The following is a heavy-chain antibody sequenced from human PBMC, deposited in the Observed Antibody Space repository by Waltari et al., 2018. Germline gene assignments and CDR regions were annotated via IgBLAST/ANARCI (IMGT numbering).Heavy chain of an antibody. J-gene: IGHJ4*02. CDR2: IKQDGSEK. Sequence: EVQLVESGGGLVQPGGSLRLSCTASGFTFRRHWMSWARQAPGKGLELVANIKQDGSEKDYVDSVKGRFIISRDNAKNSLYLQMNSLRAEDTAVYYCLRNDYVWDQGTLVTVSS. CDR3: LRNDYV. D-gene: IGHD3-10*02. V-gene: IGHV3-7*01. CDR1: GFTFRRHW.